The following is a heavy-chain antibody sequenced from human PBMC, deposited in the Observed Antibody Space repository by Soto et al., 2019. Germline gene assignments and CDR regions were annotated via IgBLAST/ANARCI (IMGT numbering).Heavy chain of an antibody. D-gene: IGHD2-8*01. J-gene: IGHJ6*02. CDR1: GYTFTSYY. CDR3: AKNGQPPYYYYGLDV. CDR2: INPSGGST. Sequence: ASVKVSCKASGYTFTSYYIHWVRQAPGQGLEWMGVINPSGGSTSYAQNFQGRVTMTIDTSTSTVYMELRSLTSDDTAVYYCAKNGQPPYYYYGLDVWGQGTKVTVSS. V-gene: IGHV1-46*01.